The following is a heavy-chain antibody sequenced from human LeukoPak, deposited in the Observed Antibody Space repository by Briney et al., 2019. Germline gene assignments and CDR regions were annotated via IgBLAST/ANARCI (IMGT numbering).Heavy chain of an antibody. CDR2: ISGNGGST. CDR1: GFTFSSYT. CDR3: ASRGSGSYPHDY. D-gene: IGHD3-10*01. J-gene: IGHJ4*02. Sequence: GGSLRLSCAASGFTFSSYTMSWVRQAPGKGLEWVSAISGNGGSTYYADSVKGRFTISRDNSKNTLYLQMNSPRAEDTAVYYCASRGSGSYPHDYWGQGTLVTVSS. V-gene: IGHV3-23*01.